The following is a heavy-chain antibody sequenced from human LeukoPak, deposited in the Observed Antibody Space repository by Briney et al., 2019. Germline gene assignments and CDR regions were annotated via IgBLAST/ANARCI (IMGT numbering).Heavy chain of an antibody. CDR3: ASGTRYYYDTTGYYYFTL. V-gene: IGHV4-59*01. J-gene: IGHJ4*02. Sequence: SETLSLTCTVSGGSISSYYWSWIRHSPGKGLEWIGYIYYSGITNYNPSLKSRVTISVDTSKNQFSPNLNFVTAADTAVYYCASGTRYYYDTTGYYYFTLWGRGALVTVSS. CDR1: GGSISSYY. D-gene: IGHD3-22*01. CDR2: IYYSGIT.